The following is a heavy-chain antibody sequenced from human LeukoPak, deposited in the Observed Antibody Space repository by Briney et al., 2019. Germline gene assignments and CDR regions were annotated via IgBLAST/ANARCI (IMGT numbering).Heavy chain of an antibody. CDR3: ARRDRYSWYSFDY. CDR1: GYSFTSYW. Sequence: PGESLRISCKGSGYSFTSYWITWVRQMRGKGLEWMGRIDPSDSYTNYSPSFQGHVTISVDKSISTAYLQWSSLKASDTAMYYCARRDRYSWYSFDYWGQGTLVTVSS. D-gene: IGHD6-13*01. V-gene: IGHV5-10-1*01. J-gene: IGHJ4*02. CDR2: IDPSDSYT.